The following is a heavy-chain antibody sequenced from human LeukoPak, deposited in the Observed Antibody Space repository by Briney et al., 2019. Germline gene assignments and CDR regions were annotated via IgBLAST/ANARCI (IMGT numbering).Heavy chain of an antibody. Sequence: TGGSLRLSCAASGFTFSDYDMHWVRQATGKGLEWVSAIGTAGDTYYTGSVEGRFTISRENAKNSLCLQMNSLRAGDTAVYYCARVAKERVGGVYYFDYWGQGTLVTVSS. D-gene: IGHD1-1*01. J-gene: IGHJ4*02. CDR1: GFTFSDYD. CDR2: IGTAGDT. CDR3: ARVAKERVGGVYYFDY. V-gene: IGHV3-13*01.